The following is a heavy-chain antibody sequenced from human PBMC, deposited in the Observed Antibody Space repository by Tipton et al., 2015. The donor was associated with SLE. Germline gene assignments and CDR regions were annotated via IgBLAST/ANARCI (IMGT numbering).Heavy chain of an antibody. J-gene: IGHJ6*02. Sequence: GSLRLSCAASGFTFTNYAMTWVRQAPGKGLEWVSVMSGSGGHTFQPASVKGRFTISRDNSKNTLFLQMNGLRPEDTAVYFCAKNRGTYYNDGLDVWGQGTTVTVSS. CDR1: GFTFTNYA. CDR3: AKNRGTYYNDGLDV. CDR2: MSGSGGHT. D-gene: IGHD1-26*01. V-gene: IGHV3-23*01.